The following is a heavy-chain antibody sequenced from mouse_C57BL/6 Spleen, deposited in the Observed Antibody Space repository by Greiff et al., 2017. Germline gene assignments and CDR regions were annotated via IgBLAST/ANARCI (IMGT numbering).Heavy chain of an antibody. CDR2: IYPGDGDT. V-gene: IGHV1-80*01. CDR1: GYAFSSYW. CDR3: ARSITTVVANDYAMDY. D-gene: IGHD1-1*01. Sequence: VQLQQSGAELVKPGASVKISCKASGYAFSSYWMNWVKQRPGKGLEWIGQIYPGDGDTNYNGKFKGKATLTADKSSSTAYMQLSSLTSEDSAVYFCARSITTVVANDYAMDYWGQGTSVTVSS. J-gene: IGHJ4*01.